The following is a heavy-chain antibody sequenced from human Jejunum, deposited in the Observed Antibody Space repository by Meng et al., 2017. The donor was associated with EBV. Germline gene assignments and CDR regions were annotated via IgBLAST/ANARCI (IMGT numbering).Heavy chain of an antibody. CDR1: GFTFRSYS. CDR3: VRDSSFNVH. V-gene: IGHV3-21*02. CDR2: ISSGSSFI. D-gene: IGHD3-16*02. Sequence: VQVVASEGGLGKPGGALRLSWAASGFTFRSYSMNWVRQAPGKGLEWVSYISSGSSFIYYADSVKGRFTISRDDAKNSLSLQMNNLGADDTAVYYCVRDSSFNVHWGQGTLVTVSS. J-gene: IGHJ4*02.